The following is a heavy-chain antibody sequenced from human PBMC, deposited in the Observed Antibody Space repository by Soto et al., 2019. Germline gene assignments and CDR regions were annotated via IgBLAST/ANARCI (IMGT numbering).Heavy chain of an antibody. J-gene: IGHJ4*02. Sequence: PVGSLRLSCAASGFTFSSYAMSWVRQAPGKGLEWVSAISGSGGRTYYADSVKGRFTISRDNSKNTLYLQMNSLRAEDTAVYYCAKRAMANVYYFDYWGQGTLVTVSS. CDR3: AKRAMANVYYFDY. CDR1: GFTFSSYA. V-gene: IGHV3-23*01. CDR2: ISGSGGRT. D-gene: IGHD5-18*01.